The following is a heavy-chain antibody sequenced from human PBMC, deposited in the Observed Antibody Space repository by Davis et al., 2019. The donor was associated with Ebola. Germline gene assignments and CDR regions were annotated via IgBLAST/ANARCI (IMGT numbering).Heavy chain of an antibody. J-gene: IGHJ4*02. CDR3: ARGRDYYDSSSNFDY. D-gene: IGHD3-22*01. V-gene: IGHV4-61*01. Sequence: GSLRLSCTVSGGSISSSSYYWSWIRQPPGKGLEWIGYISNSGSTNYNPSLKSRVTMSLDTSKNQFSLKLNSVTAADTAVYYCARGRDYYDSSSNFDYWGQGTLVTVSS. CDR2: ISNSGST. CDR1: GGSISSSSYY.